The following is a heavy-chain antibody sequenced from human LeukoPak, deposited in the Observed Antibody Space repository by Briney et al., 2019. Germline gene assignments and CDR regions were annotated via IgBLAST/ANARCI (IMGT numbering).Heavy chain of an antibody. CDR1: GGSISNTNW. CDR2: VHLQGIT. CDR3: AREGGPYRPLDY. Sequence: PSEPLSLTCGVSGGSISNTNWWTWVRQPPGKGLEWIGEVHLQGITNYNPSLKSRVAISVDKSENHISLKLTSVTAADTAVYYCAREGGPYRPLDYSGQGTLVTVAS. V-gene: IGHV4-4*02. J-gene: IGHJ4*02.